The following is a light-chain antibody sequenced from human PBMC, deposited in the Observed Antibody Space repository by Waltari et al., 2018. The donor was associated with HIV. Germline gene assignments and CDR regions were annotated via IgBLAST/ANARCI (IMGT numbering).Light chain of an antibody. CDR3: GTWDSSLSAGL. J-gene: IGLJ2*01. Sequence: QSVLTQPPSVSAAPGQTVTISCSGSSSNIGNNYVTWYQQITGTAPKLLIYDNNKRPSGIPDRFSGSKAGTSATLGITGLQTGDEADYYCGTWDSSLSAGLFGGGTKLTVL. CDR2: DNN. V-gene: IGLV1-51*01. CDR1: SSNIGNNY.